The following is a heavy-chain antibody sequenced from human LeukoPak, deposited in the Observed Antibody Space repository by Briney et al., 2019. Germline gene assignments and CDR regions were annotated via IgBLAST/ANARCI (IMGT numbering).Heavy chain of an antibody. Sequence: ASVKVSCKASGYTFTSYAMHWVRQAPGQRLEWMGWINAGNGYTQYSQKFQGRVTITRDTSASTAYMELSSLRSEDTAVYYCARDSGEYYFDYWGQGTLVTVSS. V-gene: IGHV1-3*01. CDR2: INAGNGYT. CDR3: ARDSGEYYFDY. D-gene: IGHD2-15*01. CDR1: GYTFTSYA. J-gene: IGHJ4*02.